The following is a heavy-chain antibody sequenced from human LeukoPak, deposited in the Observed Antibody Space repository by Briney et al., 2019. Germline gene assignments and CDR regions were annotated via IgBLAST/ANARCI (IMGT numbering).Heavy chain of an antibody. J-gene: IGHJ5*02. CDR1: GGSISSSSYY. CDR3: ARLSAGYSRDP. V-gene: IGHV4-39*07. CDR2: IYYSGST. D-gene: IGHD5-12*01. Sequence: PSETLSLTCTVSGGSISSSSYYWGWIRQPPGKGLEWIGTIYYSGSTYYNPSLKSRVTISVDTSKNQFSLKLSSVAAADTAVYYCARLSAGYSRDPWGQGTLVTVSS.